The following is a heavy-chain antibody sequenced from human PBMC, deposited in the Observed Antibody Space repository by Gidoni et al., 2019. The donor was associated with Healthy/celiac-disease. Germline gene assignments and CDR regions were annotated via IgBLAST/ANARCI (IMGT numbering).Heavy chain of an antibody. CDR3: ARDPTHYYDSSGTLDV. CDR1: GFTFSSYS. J-gene: IGHJ6*02. CDR2: ISYDGSNK. D-gene: IGHD3-22*01. V-gene: IGHV3-30*03. Sequence: QVQLVESGGGVVQPGRSLRLSWAASGFTFSSYSTHWVRQAPGKGLEWVAGISYDGSNKYYADSVKGRFTISRDNSKNTLYLQMNSLRAEDTAVYYCARDPTHYYDSSGTLDVWGQGTTVTLSS.